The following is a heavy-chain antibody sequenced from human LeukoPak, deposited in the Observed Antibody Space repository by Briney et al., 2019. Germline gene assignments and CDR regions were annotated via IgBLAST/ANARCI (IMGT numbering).Heavy chain of an antibody. V-gene: IGHV4-59*12. J-gene: IGHJ4*02. CDR1: GGSITSYY. CDR3: ARGPPPDFDY. Sequence: SETLSLTCTVSGGSITSYYWAWLRQPPEKGLEWIGYVYYSGYSNYNPSLKSRVSMSVDTSKNQFSLKLNSVTAADTAVYYCARGPPPDFDYWGRGTLVTVSS. CDR2: VYYSGYS.